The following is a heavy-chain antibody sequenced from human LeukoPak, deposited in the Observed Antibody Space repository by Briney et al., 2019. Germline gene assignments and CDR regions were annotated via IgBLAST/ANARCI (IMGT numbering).Heavy chain of an antibody. CDR1: GFSFTNYA. CDR2: MKGGGET. CDR3: ARASWTSTADAVC. Sequence: PGGSLRLSCVASGFSFTNYAMSWVRQAPGRGPEWLSSMKGGGETFYADSVKGRCTLSRDISRNTVYLQLNNLRVEDTAIYYCARASWTSTADAVCWGQGTQVTVSS. V-gene: IGHV3-23*01. J-gene: IGHJ4*02. D-gene: IGHD3/OR15-3a*01.